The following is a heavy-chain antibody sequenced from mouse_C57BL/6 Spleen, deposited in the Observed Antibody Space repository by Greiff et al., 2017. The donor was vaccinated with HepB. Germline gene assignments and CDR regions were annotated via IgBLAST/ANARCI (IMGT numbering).Heavy chain of an antibody. D-gene: IGHD1-1*01. CDR1: GYTFTSYW. CDR2: IDPSDSYT. CDR3: ARPQVSSDGWFAY. V-gene: IGHV1-69*01. J-gene: IGHJ3*01. Sequence: VQLQQPGAELVMPGASVKLSCKASGYTFTSYWMHWVKQRPGQGLEWIGEIDPSDSYTNYNQKFKGKSTLTVDKSSSTAYMQLSSLTSEDSAVYYCARPQVSSDGWFAYWGQGTLVTVSA.